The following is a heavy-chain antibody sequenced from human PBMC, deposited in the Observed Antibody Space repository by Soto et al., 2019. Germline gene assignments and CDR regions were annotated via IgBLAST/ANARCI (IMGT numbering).Heavy chain of an antibody. V-gene: IGHV3-73*01. J-gene: IGHJ5*02. Sequence: GGSLRLSCAASGFTFIGAATHWVRQAAGKGLEWVGRIRSKANSYATAYAASVKGRFTISRDDSKNTAYLQMNSLKTEDTAVYYCTRGGLAPPVGFDPWGQGTLVTVSS. D-gene: IGHD1-26*01. CDR1: GFTFIGAA. CDR3: TRGGLAPPVGFDP. CDR2: IRSKANSYAT.